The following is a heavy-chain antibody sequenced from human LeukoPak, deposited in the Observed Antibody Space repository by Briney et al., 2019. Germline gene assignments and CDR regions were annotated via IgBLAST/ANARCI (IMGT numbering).Heavy chain of an antibody. V-gene: IGHV1-46*01. CDR1: GYTFTSYY. D-gene: IGHD2-2*01. J-gene: IGHJ3*02. CDR2: INPSGGST. Sequence: GASVKVSCKASGYTFTSYYMHWVRQAPGQGLEWMGIINPSGGSTSYAQKFQGRVTMTRDTTTSTVYMELSSLRSEDTAVYYCARDGVVPAAADAFDIWGQGTMVTVSS. CDR3: ARDGVVPAAADAFDI.